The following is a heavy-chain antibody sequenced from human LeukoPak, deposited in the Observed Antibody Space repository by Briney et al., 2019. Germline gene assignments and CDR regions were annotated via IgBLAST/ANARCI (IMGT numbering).Heavy chain of an antibody. D-gene: IGHD6-19*01. CDR1: GGSISSYY. CDR3: AREFQQWLVYAAFDI. CDR2: IYTSGST. J-gene: IGHJ3*02. Sequence: SGTLSLTCTVSGGSISSYYWSWIRQPAGKGLEWIGRIYTSGSTNYNPSLKSRVTISVDKSKDQFSLKLSSVTAADTAVYYCAREFQQWLVYAAFDIWGQGTMVTVSS. V-gene: IGHV4-4*07.